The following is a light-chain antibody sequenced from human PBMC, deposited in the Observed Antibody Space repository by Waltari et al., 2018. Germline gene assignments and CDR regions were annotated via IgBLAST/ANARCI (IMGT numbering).Light chain of an antibody. J-gene: IGLJ2*01. CDR1: GSNLRAGSA. CDR2: GST. Sequence: QSVLTQPPSVSGAPGPRVPISCTGSGSNLRAGSAVHWYQQLPRAAPKLLIYGSTSRPLGVPDRFFGSTSGTSASLAITGLQAEDEADYYCQSYDTSLRVVFGGGTKLTVL. V-gene: IGLV1-40*01. CDR3: QSYDTSLRVV.